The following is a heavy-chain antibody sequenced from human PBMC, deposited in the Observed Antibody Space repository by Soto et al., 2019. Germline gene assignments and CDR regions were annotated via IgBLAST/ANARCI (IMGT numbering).Heavy chain of an antibody. J-gene: IGHJ6*02. V-gene: IGHV3-53*01. CDR2: IYSGGST. Sequence: LRLSCAASGFTVSSNYMSWVRQAPGKGLEWVSVIYSGGSTYYADSVKGRFTIPRDNSKNTLYLQMNSLRAEDTAVYYCARDQLGLSGYYYGMDVWGQGTTVTVSS. CDR3: ARDQLGLSGYYYGMDV. D-gene: IGHD3-3*02. CDR1: GFTVSSNY.